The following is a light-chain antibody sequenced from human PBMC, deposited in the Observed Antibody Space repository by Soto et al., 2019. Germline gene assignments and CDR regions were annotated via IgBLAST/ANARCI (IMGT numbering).Light chain of an antibody. V-gene: IGLV2-14*01. CDR1: SSDVGGYSY. Sequence: QSVLTQPASVSGSPGQSITISCTGTSSDVGGYSYVSWYQQHPGKAPKLMIYEVTNRPSGVSNRFSGSKSGNTASLTISGLQAEDEADYYCSSYTSSNTFYVFGTGTKSPS. CDR2: EVT. J-gene: IGLJ1*01. CDR3: SSYTSSNTFYV.